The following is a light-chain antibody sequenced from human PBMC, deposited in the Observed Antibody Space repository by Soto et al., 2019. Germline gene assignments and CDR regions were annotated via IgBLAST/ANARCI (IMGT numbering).Light chain of an antibody. CDR3: QQYGYSPIT. Sequence: IVLTQSPGTLSLSPWKIATLSCISSQSVSNSYLAWYQQKPGQAPRFLIYAASSRATGIPDRFSGSGSGTDFTLTIDGLEPEDFVVYYCQQYGYSPITFGQGTRLEIK. CDR2: AAS. V-gene: IGKV3-20*01. J-gene: IGKJ5*01. CDR1: QSVSNSY.